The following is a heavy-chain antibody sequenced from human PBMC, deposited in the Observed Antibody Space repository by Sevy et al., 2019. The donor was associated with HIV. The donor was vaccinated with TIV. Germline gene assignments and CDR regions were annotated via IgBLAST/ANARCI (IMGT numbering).Heavy chain of an antibody. CDR1: GGSISSGGYY. CDR3: ARGPMYYDFWSGYLPNYFDY. CDR2: IYYSGST. Sequence: SETLSLTCTVSGGSISSGGYYWSWIRQHPGKGLEWIGYIYYSGSTYYNPSLKSRVTISVDTSKNQFSPKLSSVTAADTAVYYCARGPMYYDFWSGYLPNYFDYWGHGTLVTVSS. D-gene: IGHD3-3*01. J-gene: IGHJ4*01. V-gene: IGHV4-31*03.